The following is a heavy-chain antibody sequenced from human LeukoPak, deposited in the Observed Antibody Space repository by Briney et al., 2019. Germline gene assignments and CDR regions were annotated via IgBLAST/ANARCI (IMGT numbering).Heavy chain of an antibody. J-gene: IGHJ4*02. CDR2: VRSGGST. CDR1: GGSISSSNW. Sequence: SGTLSLTCAVSGGSISSSNWWSWVRQPPGKGLEWIGYVRSGGSTNYNPSLKSRVAISEDTPKNQFTLKLSSVTAADTAVYCCARGVLVGATGHHFAYWGQGTLVTVSS. D-gene: IGHD2-8*02. CDR3: ARGVLVGATGHHFAY. V-gene: IGHV4-4*01.